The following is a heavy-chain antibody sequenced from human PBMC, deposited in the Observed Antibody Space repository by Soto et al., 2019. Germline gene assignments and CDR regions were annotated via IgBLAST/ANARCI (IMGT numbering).Heavy chain of an antibody. Sequence: ASVKVSCKAAGYTFTSYYMHWVRQAPGQGLEWMGIINPSGGSTSYAQKFQGRVTMTRDTSTSTVYMELSSLRSEDTAVYYCARVWGDSSGYYYLDYWGQGTLVTVSS. CDR2: INPSGGST. D-gene: IGHD3-22*01. J-gene: IGHJ4*02. CDR1: GYTFTSYY. V-gene: IGHV1-46*01. CDR3: ARVWGDSSGYYYLDY.